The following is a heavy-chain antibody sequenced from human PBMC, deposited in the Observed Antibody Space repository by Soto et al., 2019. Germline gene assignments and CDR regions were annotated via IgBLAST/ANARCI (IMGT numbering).Heavy chain of an antibody. CDR1: ENTFSTYL. CDR2: HNGYNGQT. CDR3: AGPRDRAGLGT. J-gene: IGHJ5*02. Sequence: GASVKVSCKASENTFSTYLVHWVRQVHGQGLEWMGWHNGYNGQTEYSQKFQGRVTITRDTSAKTAYLELRSLTSEDTAVYYCAGPRDRAGLGTWGQGTLVTVSS. V-gene: IGHV1-3*01.